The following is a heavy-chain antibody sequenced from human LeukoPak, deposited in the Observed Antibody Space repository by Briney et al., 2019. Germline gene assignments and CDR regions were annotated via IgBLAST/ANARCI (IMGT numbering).Heavy chain of an antibody. CDR3: ARVDHGYYLYYFDY. V-gene: IGHV4-39*01. J-gene: IGHJ4*02. CDR2: IYYSGST. CDR1: GGSISSSSYY. D-gene: IGHD3-22*01. Sequence: PSETLSLTCTVSGGSISSSSYYWGWIRQPPGKGLEWIGSIYYSGSTYYNPSLKSRVTISVDTSKNQFSLKLSSVTAADTAVYYCARVDHGYYLYYFDYWGQGTLVTVSS.